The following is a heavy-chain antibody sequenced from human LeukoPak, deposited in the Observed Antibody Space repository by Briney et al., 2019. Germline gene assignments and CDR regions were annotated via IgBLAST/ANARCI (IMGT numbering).Heavy chain of an antibody. J-gene: IGHJ4*01. CDR1: GFTFSSYW. Sequence: WGSLRLSCAASGFTFSSYWMSWVRQAPGKGLECVANIKQDGSEKYYVDSVKGRFTISRDNAKNSLYLQMNSLRPEDTALYYCSTGPRSLIYWGHGTLVTVSS. CDR3: STGPRSLIY. V-gene: IGHV3-7*03. CDR2: IKQDGSEK.